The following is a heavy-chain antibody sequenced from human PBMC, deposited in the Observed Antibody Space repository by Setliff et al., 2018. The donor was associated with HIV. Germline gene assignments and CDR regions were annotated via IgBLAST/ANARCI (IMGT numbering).Heavy chain of an antibody. CDR1: GYVFTNYW. V-gene: IGHV5-51*01. CDR2: ISPDDSDT. D-gene: IGHD3-3*01. J-gene: IGHJ5*02. Sequence: GESLKISCKSSGYVFTNYWIGWVRQMPGKGLEWMGVISPDDSDTRYSPSFQGQVTISVDKSTSTDYLQWSSLKASDSAIYYCARHFGISYRSPFDPWGQGTLVTVSS. CDR3: ARHFGISYRSPFDP.